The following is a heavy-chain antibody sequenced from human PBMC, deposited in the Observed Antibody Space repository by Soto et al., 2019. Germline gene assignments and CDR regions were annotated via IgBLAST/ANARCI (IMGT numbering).Heavy chain of an antibody. J-gene: IGHJ4*02. CDR2: ISGSGSSQ. CDR1: GFSLTNHA. CDR3: AKGGITLVRGSFHY. D-gene: IGHD3-10*01. Sequence: EVQLLESGGGLVQPGGSLRLSCAVSGFSLTNHAMSWVRQAPGKGLEWVSAISGSGSSQYYIDSVKGRFTISRDRSKTLLFLQMNNLGAEDTAVYYCAKGGITLVRGSFHYWGQGVLV. V-gene: IGHV3-23*01.